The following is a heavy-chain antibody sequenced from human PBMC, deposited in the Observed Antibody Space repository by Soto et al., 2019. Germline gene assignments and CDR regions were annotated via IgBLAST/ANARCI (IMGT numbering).Heavy chain of an antibody. CDR3: AREDDGMDV. CDR2: IFHSGNS. J-gene: IGHJ6*02. CDR1: GSSMSGFY. V-gene: IGHV4-38-2*02. Sequence: SETLSLTCAVSGSSMSGFYWGWVRQPPGKGLEWIGSIFHSGNSYYNPSLKSRVILSVDTSKNQFSLNLTAAIAADTAVYYCAREDDGMDVWGQGTPVTVSS.